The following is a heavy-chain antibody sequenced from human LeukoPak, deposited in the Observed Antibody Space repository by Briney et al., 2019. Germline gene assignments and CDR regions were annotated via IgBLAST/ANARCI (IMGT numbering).Heavy chain of an antibody. D-gene: IGHD5-24*01. CDR2: INPNSGGT. V-gene: IGHV1-2*02. Sequence: ASVKVSCKASGYTFTGYYMHWVRQAPGQGLEWMGWINPNSGGTNYAQKFQGRVTMTRDTSISTAYMELSSLRFEDTAAYYCARGSSASPIRYYFDYWGQGTLITVSS. CDR3: ARGSSASPIRYYFDY. J-gene: IGHJ4*02. CDR1: GYTFTGYY.